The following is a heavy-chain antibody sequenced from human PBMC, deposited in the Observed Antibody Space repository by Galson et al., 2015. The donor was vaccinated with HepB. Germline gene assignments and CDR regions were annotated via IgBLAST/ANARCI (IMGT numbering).Heavy chain of an antibody. J-gene: IGHJ4*02. CDR2: INPSGGST. CDR3: AREYCSGGSCYSFFPDY. D-gene: IGHD2-15*01. V-gene: IGHV1-46*01. CDR1: GYTFTSYY. Sequence: SVKVSCKASGYTFTSYYMHWVRQAPGQGLEWMGIINPSGGSTSYAQKFQGRVTMTRDTSTSTVYMELSSLRSEDTAVYYCAREYCSGGSCYSFFPDYWGQGTLVTVSS.